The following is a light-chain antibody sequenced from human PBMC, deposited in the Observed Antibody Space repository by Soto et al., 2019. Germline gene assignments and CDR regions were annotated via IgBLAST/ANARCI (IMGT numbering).Light chain of an antibody. CDR1: QSISSY. V-gene: IGKV1-39*01. Sequence: DIQVTQSPSSLSASVGDRVTVICRASQSISSYLNWSQQKPGKAPELLIYAASSLQSGVPSRFSGSGSGTDFTLTISSLQPEDFATYYCQESYSTPWTYGQGTKVEIK. CDR2: AAS. J-gene: IGKJ1*01. CDR3: QESYSTPWT.